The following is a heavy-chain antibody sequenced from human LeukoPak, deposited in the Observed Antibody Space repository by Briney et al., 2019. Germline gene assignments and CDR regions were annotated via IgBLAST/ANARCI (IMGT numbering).Heavy chain of an antibody. CDR2: ISGSGVTT. Sequence: GGSLRLSCAASGFSFSVYAMIWVRQAPGKGLEWVSAISGSGVTTYYADSVKGRFTISRDNSKNTLYLQMNSLRAGDTAVYYCAKDLYHYDSTGYAFDYWGQGTLVTVPS. V-gene: IGHV3-23*01. J-gene: IGHJ4*02. CDR3: AKDLYHYDSTGYAFDY. CDR1: GFSFSVYA. D-gene: IGHD3-22*01.